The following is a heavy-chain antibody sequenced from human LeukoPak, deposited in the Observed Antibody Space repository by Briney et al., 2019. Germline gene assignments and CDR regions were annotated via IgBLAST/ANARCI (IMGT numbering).Heavy chain of an antibody. Sequence: GGSLRLSCTASGFTFGDYAMSWFRQAPGKGLEWVGFIRSKAYGGTTEYAASVKGRLTISRDGSKSIAYLQMNSLKTEDTAVYYCTRDEPQYCYDSSGYYSYFDYWGQGTLVTVSS. J-gene: IGHJ4*02. CDR1: GFTFGDYA. V-gene: IGHV3-49*01. CDR2: IRSKAYGGTT. D-gene: IGHD3-22*01. CDR3: TRDEPQYCYDSSGYYSYFDY.